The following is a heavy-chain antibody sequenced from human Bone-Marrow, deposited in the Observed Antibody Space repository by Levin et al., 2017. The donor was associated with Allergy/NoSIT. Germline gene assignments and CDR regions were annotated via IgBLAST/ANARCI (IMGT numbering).Heavy chain of an antibody. CDR3: TKDRPLTGGGVIAL. Sequence: LSLPCAVSGLRFSDAWMTWVRHAPGKGLEWVGHIKSKIDGGTSDYGAPVKGRFTMSRDDSKNMVYLEMNSLKIEDTAVYYCTKDRPLTGGGVIALWGQGTLVTVSS. D-gene: IGHD3-16*02. J-gene: IGHJ1*01. CDR2: IKSKIDGGTS. CDR1: GLRFSDAW. V-gene: IGHV3-15*01.